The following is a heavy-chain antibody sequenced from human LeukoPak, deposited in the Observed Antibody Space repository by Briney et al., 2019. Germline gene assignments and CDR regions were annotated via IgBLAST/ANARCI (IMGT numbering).Heavy chain of an antibody. CDR1: GFTFTSFE. Sequence: PGGSLRLSCVASGFTFTSFEMNWVRQAPGKGLEWLAYISGRSSITHYADSVKGRFTISRDNAKNSLYLQMNSLRAEDTAVYHCARDPAIAVADMKDYWGQGTLVTVSS. V-gene: IGHV3-48*03. D-gene: IGHD6-19*01. CDR2: ISGRSSIT. J-gene: IGHJ4*02. CDR3: ARDPAIAVADMKDY.